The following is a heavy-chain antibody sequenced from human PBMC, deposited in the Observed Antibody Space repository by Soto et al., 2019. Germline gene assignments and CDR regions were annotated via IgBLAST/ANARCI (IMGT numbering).Heavy chain of an antibody. J-gene: IGHJ5*02. CDR1: KFTFSSYT. CDR2: VSNDGGNK. V-gene: IGHV3-30-3*01. D-gene: IGHD7-27*01. Sequence: QVRLVQSGGGVVQPGRSLRLSCAASKFTFSSYTMHWVRQAPGKGLEWVAGVSNDGGNKYYGDSVKGRFIISRDNSKNTLFLQMNSLRAEDTAVYYCARDVPGDSSTRMFDPWCQGTLVTVSS. CDR3: ARDVPGDSSTRMFDP.